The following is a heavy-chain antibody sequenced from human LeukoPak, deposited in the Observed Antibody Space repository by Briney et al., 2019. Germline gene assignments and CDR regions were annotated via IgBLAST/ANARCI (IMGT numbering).Heavy chain of an antibody. J-gene: IGHJ1*01. CDR2: ISGSGEST. CDR1: GFTFKTYA. V-gene: IGHV3-23*01. CDR3: TRDQGENPEYFQH. D-gene: IGHD1-14*01. Sequence: GGSLRLSCAASGFTFKTYAMTWVRQAPGKGLEWVSGISGSGESTYYADSMKGRFSISRDNSKNTLYLQMNSLRAEDTAVYFCTRDQGENPEYFQHWGQGTLVTVSS.